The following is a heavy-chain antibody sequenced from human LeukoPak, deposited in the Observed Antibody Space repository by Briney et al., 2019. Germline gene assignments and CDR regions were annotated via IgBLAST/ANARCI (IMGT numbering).Heavy chain of an antibody. J-gene: IGHJ1*01. Sequence: PGGSLRLSCAASGFTVSSNYMTWVRQAPGKGLEWVSTLYNGGSPHYADSVKGRFTISSDKSKNTIFLQMNSLRAEDTAVYYCARAQDYCSGGSCYGYFQHWGQGSLVTVSS. CDR1: GFTVSSNY. CDR2: LYNGGSP. D-gene: IGHD2-15*01. V-gene: IGHV3-53*01. CDR3: ARAQDYCSGGSCYGYFQH.